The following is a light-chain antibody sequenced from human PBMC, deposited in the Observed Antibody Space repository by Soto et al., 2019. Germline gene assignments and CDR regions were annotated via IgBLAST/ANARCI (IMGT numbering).Light chain of an antibody. CDR3: QQRSNWPKT. CDR1: QSVSSF. CDR2: DAS. J-gene: IGKJ1*01. V-gene: IGKV3-11*01. Sequence: EIVLTQSPATLSLSPGERATLSCRASQSVSSFLAWYQQKPGQAPMLLIYDASHRATGIPARVSGSGSGTDFTLTISSLEPEDFAVYYCQQRSNWPKTFGQGKKVEIK.